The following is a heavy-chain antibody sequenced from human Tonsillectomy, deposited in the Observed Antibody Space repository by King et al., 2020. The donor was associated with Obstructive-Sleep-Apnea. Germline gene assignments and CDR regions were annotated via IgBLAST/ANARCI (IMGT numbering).Heavy chain of an antibody. Sequence: QLVQSGAEVKKPGASVKVSCKASGYTFTSYGISWVRQAPGQGLEWMGWISAYNGNTNFAQKFQGRVTMIIDTSTSTAYMELRSLRSDDTAVYYCARDRSLCGGDCYCPPDYYYGMDGWGQGTTVTVSS. CDR3: ARDRSLCGGDCYCPPDYYYGMDG. V-gene: IGHV1-18*01. CDR1: GYTFTSYG. CDR2: ISAYNGNT. J-gene: IGHJ6*02. D-gene: IGHD2-21*02.